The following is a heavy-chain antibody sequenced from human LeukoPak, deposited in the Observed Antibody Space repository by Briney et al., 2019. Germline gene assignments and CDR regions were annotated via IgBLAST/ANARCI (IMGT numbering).Heavy chain of an antibody. D-gene: IGHD6-13*01. V-gene: IGHV3-7*01. J-gene: IGHJ5*02. Sequence: PGGSLRLSCAASGFTFTNYWMNWVRQAPGRGLEWVANIKQDGSQKNYVDSVKGRFTISRDNSKNTLYLQMNSLRAEDTAVYYCAKVTAAAGWFDPWGQGTLVTVSS. CDR1: GFTFTNYW. CDR3: AKVTAAAGWFDP. CDR2: IKQDGSQK.